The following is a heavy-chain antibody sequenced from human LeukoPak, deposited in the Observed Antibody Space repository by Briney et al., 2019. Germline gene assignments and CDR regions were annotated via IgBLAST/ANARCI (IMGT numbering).Heavy chain of an antibody. V-gene: IGHV1-2*02. CDR3: ARFPRYYDSSGYYWAYFDY. Sequence: ASVKVSCKASGYTFTGYYMHWVRQAPGQGLEWMGWINPNSGGTNYTQKFQGRVTMTRDTSISTAYMELSRLRSDDTAVYYCARFPRYYDSSGYYWAYFDYWGQGTPVTVSS. D-gene: IGHD3-22*01. J-gene: IGHJ4*02. CDR2: INPNSGGT. CDR1: GYTFTGYY.